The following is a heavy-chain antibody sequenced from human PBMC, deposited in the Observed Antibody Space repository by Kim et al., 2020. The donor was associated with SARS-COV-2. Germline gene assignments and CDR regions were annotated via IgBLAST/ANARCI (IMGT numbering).Heavy chain of an antibody. CDR3: ARELQKLAYGDAFDI. D-gene: IGHD3-10*01. Sequence: ASVKVSCKASGYTFTSYYMHWVRQAPGQGLEWMGIINPSGGSTSYAQKFQGRVTMTRDTSTSTVYMELSSLRSEDTAVYYCARELQKLAYGDAFDIWGQGTMVTVSS. CDR1: GYTFTSYY. CDR2: INPSGGST. J-gene: IGHJ3*02. V-gene: IGHV1-46*01.